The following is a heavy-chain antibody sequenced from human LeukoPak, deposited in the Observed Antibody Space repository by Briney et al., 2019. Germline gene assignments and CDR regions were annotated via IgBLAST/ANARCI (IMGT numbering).Heavy chain of an antibody. Sequence: GASVKVSCKASGYTFTGYYMHWVRQAPGQGLEWMGWINPNSGGTNYAQKFQGRVTMTRDTSISTAYMELSRLRSDDTAVYYCARGSESRYSSGWYVRYYFDYWGQGTLVTVSS. J-gene: IGHJ4*02. CDR3: ARGSESRYSSGWYVRYYFDY. CDR2: INPNSGGT. CDR1: GYTFTGYY. V-gene: IGHV1-2*02. D-gene: IGHD6-19*01.